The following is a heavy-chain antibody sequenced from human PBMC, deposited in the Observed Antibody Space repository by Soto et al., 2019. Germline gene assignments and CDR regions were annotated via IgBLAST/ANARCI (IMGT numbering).Heavy chain of an antibody. CDR3: ERESLSYGSDY. V-gene: IGHV4-38-2*02. CDR1: GYSISSGYY. D-gene: IGHD5-18*01. CDR2: IYHSGST. J-gene: IGHJ4*02. Sequence: SETLSLTCAVSGYSISSGYYWGWIRQPPGKGLEWIGSIYHSGSTYYNPSLKSRVTISVDTSKNQFSLKLSSVTAADTAVYYCERESLSYGSDYWGQGTLVTVSS.